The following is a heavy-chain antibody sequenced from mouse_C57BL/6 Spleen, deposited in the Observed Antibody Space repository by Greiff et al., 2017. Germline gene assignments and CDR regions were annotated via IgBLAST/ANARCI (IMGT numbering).Heavy chain of an antibody. J-gene: IGHJ2*01. Sequence: EVQLQQSGPELVKPGASVKISCKASGYTFTDYYMNWVKQSHGKSLEWIGDINPNNGGTSYNQKFKGKATLTVDKSSSTAYMELRSLTSEDSAVXYCASPFITTVVAGDYWGQGTTLTVSS. V-gene: IGHV1-26*01. D-gene: IGHD1-1*01. CDR3: ASPFITTVVAGDY. CDR2: INPNNGGT. CDR1: GYTFTDYY.